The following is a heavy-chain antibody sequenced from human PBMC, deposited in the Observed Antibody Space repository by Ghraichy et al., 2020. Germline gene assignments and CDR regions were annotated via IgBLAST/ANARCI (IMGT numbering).Heavy chain of an antibody. CDR1: GGSISSSSYY. CDR2: IYYSGST. V-gene: IGHV4-39*07. J-gene: IGHJ6*02. CDR3: ARDSLVFGYYYGMDV. Sequence: SETLSLTCTVSGGSISSSSYYWGWIRQPPGKGLEWIGSIYYSGSTYYNPSLKSRVTISVDTSKNQFSLKLSSVTAADTAVYYCARDSLVFGYYYGMDVWGQGTTVTVSS. D-gene: IGHD6-13*01.